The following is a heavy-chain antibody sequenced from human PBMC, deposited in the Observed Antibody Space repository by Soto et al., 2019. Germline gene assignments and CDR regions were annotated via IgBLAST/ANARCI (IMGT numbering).Heavy chain of an antibody. V-gene: IGHV1-18*01. Sequence: ASVKVSCKASGYTFTSYGISWVRQAPGQGLEWMGWISAYNGNTNYAQKLQGRVTMTTDTSTSTAYMELRSLRSDDTAVYYCARDSLLRLRIPPCFDYWGQGTLVTVSS. CDR1: GYTFTSYG. CDR3: ARDSLLRLRIPPCFDY. CDR2: ISAYNGNT. J-gene: IGHJ4*02. D-gene: IGHD4-17*01.